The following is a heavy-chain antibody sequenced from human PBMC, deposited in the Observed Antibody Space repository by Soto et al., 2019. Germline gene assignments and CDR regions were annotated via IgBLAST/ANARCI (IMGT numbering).Heavy chain of an antibody. Sequence: SGPTLVNPTQTLTLTCTFSGFSLTTSGVGVGWIRQPPGKALEWLALIYWDDDERYSPSLQSRLTIPKDTSKNQVGLTKNNIDPVDTATYSRSHMTTVTTFDSWGQGTLVTVSS. CDR2: IYWDDDE. CDR3: SHMTTVTTFDS. J-gene: IGHJ4*02. D-gene: IGHD4-17*01. V-gene: IGHV2-5*02. CDR1: GFSLTTSGVG.